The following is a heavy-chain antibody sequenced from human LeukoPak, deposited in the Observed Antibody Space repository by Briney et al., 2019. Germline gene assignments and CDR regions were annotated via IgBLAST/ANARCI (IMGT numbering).Heavy chain of an antibody. CDR2: IIPIFGTA. V-gene: IGHV1-69*01. Sequence: KISCKGSGYSFTSYWIGWVRQAPGQGLEWMGGIIPIFGTANYAQKFQGRVTITADESTSTAYMELSSLRSEDTAVYYCARAVLSGYDKYYFDYWGQGTLVTVSS. CDR3: ARAVLSGYDKYYFDY. D-gene: IGHD5-12*01. CDR1: GYSFTSYW. J-gene: IGHJ4*02.